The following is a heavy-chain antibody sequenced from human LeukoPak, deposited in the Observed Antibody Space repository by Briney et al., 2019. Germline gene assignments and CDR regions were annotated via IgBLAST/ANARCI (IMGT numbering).Heavy chain of an antibody. CDR2: INHSGST. CDR3: ATLGLTMVRGPIGDYYMDV. J-gene: IGHJ6*03. D-gene: IGHD3-10*01. V-gene: IGHV4-34*01. CDR1: GGSFSGYY. Sequence: SETLSLTCAVYGGSFSGYYWSWIRQPPGKGLEWIGEINHSGSTNYNPSLKSRVTISVDTSKNQFSLKLSSVTAADTAVYYCATLGLTMVRGPIGDYYMDVWGKGTTVTISS.